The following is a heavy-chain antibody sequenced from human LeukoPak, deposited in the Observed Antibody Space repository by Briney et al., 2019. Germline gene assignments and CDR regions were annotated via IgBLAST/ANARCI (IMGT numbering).Heavy chain of an antibody. D-gene: IGHD3-16*01. J-gene: IGHJ5*02. CDR1: GGSFSGYY. CDR2: INDSGRI. Sequence: SETLSLTCAAYGGSFSGYYWSWIRQPPGKGLEWVGDINDSGRINYNASLMRRVTITLDTTTNQSPLKLRYVTAADTAVYYYARQTRDYVWGNNWFDPWGQRTLVTV. V-gene: IGHV4-34*01. CDR3: ARQTRDYVWGNNWFDP.